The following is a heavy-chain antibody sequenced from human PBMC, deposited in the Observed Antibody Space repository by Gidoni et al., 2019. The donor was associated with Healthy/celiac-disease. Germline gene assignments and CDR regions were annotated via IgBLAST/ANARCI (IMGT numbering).Heavy chain of an antibody. Sequence: TFTSYAMHWVRQAPGQRLEWMGWINAGNGNTKYSQKFQGRVTITRDTSASTAYMELSSLRSEDTAVYYCARPRRSSGSQARYYFDYWGQGTLVTVSS. CDR1: TFTSYA. D-gene: IGHD1-26*01. CDR2: INAGNGNT. V-gene: IGHV1-3*01. CDR3: ARPRRSSGSQARYYFDY. J-gene: IGHJ4*02.